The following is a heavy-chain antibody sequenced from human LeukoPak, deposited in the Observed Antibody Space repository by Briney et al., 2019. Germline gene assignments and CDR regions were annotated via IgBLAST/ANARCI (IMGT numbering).Heavy chain of an antibody. V-gene: IGHV4-30-4*01. D-gene: IGHD1-26*01. J-gene: IGHJ5*02. CDR1: GGSISSGDFH. Sequence: PSETLSLTCIVSGGSISSGDFHWSWVRQPPGKGLEWIGYIYYTGRTYHNPSLKSRVTISVDTSRNQFSLKLNSVTATDTAVYYCARVKGSYQNWFDPWGQGTLVTVSS. CDR3: ARVKGSYQNWFDP. CDR2: IYYTGRT.